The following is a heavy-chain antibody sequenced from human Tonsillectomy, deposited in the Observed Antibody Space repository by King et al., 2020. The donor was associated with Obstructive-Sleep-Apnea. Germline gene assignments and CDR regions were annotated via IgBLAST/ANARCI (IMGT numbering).Heavy chain of an antibody. Sequence: VQLVESGGGFAQPGRSLTLSCAASGVPFDDSAMHWVRQVPGKGLEWVSSISWSGVRIAYADSVKGRFTISRDNAKNSLFLQMNSLRREDTAFYYCAKDQGEYFGVGAFDIWGQGTMVTVSS. CDR1: GVPFDDSA. V-gene: IGHV3-9*01. CDR3: AKDQGEYFGVGAFDI. J-gene: IGHJ3*02. D-gene: IGHD3-10*01. CDR2: ISWSGVRI.